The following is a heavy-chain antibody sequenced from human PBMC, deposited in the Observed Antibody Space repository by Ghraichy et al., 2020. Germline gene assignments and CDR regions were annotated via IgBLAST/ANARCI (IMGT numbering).Heavy chain of an antibody. D-gene: IGHD1-7*01. CDR3: AKDITGTTDGMDV. Sequence: GGSLRLSCAASGFTFSSYAMSWVRQAPGKGLEWVSAISGSGGRTYYADSVKGRFTISRDNSKNTLYLQMNSLRAEDTAVYYYAKDITGTTDGMDVWGQGTTVTVSS. V-gene: IGHV3-23*01. J-gene: IGHJ6*02. CDR2: ISGSGGRT. CDR1: GFTFSSYA.